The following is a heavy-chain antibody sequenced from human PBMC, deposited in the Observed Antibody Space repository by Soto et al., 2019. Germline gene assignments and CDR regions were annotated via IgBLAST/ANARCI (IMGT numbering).Heavy chain of an antibody. J-gene: IGHJ6*03. V-gene: IGHV3-11*01. D-gene: IGHD5-12*01. Sequence: GGSLRLSCAASGFTFSDYYMSWIRQAPGKGLEWVSYISSSGSTIYYADSVKGRFTISRDNAKNSLYLQMNSLRAEDTAVYYCARDRLDSGYDSHYYYMDVWGKGTTVTVSS. CDR2: ISSSGSTI. CDR1: GFTFSDYY. CDR3: ARDRLDSGYDSHYYYMDV.